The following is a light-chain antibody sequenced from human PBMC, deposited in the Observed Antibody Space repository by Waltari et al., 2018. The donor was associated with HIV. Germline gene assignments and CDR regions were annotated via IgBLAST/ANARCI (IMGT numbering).Light chain of an antibody. J-gene: IGLJ3*02. V-gene: IGLV6-57*02. CDR3: QSFHGITAV. Sequence: NFMLTQPHSVSASPGKTVTISCTGSSGRVASNYVQWYQQCPGSAPTTVIYKDDQRPSGVPDRFSGSINSSSNSASLTISGLKTEDEADYYCQSFHGITAVFGGGTKLTVL. CDR1: SGRVASNY. CDR2: KDD.